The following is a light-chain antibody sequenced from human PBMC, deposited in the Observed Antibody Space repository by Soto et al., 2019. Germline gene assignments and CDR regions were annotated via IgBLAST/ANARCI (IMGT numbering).Light chain of an antibody. CDR1: QSVSSSY. V-gene: IGKV3-20*01. Sequence: EIVLTQSPGTLSLSPGERATLSCRASQSVSSSYLAWYQQKPGQAPRLLIYGASSRATGIPDRFSGSGSGTHFTLTISRLEPEDFAVYDCHQYGSLYTFGQGTKLEIK. CDR2: GAS. CDR3: HQYGSLYT. J-gene: IGKJ2*01.